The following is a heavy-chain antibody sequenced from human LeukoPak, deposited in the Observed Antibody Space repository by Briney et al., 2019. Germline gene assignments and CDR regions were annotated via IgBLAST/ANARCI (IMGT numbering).Heavy chain of an antibody. CDR1: GFTVSSNY. CDR3: AKDPAYYDFWSGYFDY. Sequence: GGSLRLSCAASGFTVSSNYMSWVRQAPGKGLEWVSVIYSGGSTYYADSVKGRFTISRDNSKNTLYLQMNSLRAEGTAVYYCAKDPAYYDFWSGYFDYWGQGTLVTVSS. J-gene: IGHJ4*02. CDR2: IYSGGST. V-gene: IGHV3-66*01. D-gene: IGHD3-3*01.